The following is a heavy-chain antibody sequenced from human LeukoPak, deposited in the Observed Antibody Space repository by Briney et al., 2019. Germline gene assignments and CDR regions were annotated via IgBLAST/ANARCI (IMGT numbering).Heavy chain of an antibody. J-gene: IGHJ4*02. CDR3: TTRRQDGW. CDR2: IKSKSDGGTI. V-gene: IGHV3-15*01. Sequence: GGSLRLSCVGSGFTFSDAWMGWVRQAPGKGLEWVGRIKSKSDGGTIDYAAPVKGRFTISRDDSRNTLCLQMNSLKTEDTAVYYCTTRRQDGWWGQGTLVTVS. CDR1: GFTFSDAW. D-gene: IGHD2-15*01.